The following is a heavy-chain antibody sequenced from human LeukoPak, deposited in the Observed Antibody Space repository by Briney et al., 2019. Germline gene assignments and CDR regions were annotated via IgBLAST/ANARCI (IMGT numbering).Heavy chain of an antibody. Sequence: ASVKVSCKASGYTFTGYYMHWVRQAPGQGLEWMGWINPNSGGTNYAQKFRGRVTMTRDTSISTAYMELSRLRSDDTAVYYCASRAFYSSSSIDYWGQGTLVTVSS. CDR2: INPNSGGT. V-gene: IGHV1-2*02. CDR1: GYTFTGYY. D-gene: IGHD6-6*01. J-gene: IGHJ4*02. CDR3: ASRAFYSSSSIDY.